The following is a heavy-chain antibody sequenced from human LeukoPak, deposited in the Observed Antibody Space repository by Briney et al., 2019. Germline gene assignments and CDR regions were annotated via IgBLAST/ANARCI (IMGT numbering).Heavy chain of an antibody. CDR2: IYYSGNT. V-gene: IGHV4-31*03. Sequence: PSETLSLTCTVSGGSISSGNYYWSWIRQHPGKGLEWIGYIYYSGNTYYNPSLKSRVAISVDTSKNQFSLKLSSVTAADTAVYYRARVTVLRYFDWLLSKSNSGNYFDYWGQGALVTVSS. CDR3: ARVTVLRYFDWLLSKSNSGNYFDY. J-gene: IGHJ4*02. D-gene: IGHD3-9*01. CDR1: GGSISSGNYY.